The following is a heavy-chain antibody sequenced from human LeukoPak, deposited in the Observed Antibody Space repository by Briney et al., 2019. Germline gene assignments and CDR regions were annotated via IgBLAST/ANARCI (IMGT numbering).Heavy chain of an antibody. D-gene: IGHD2-2*02. J-gene: IGHJ4*02. Sequence: ASVKVSCKASGYTFTGYYMHWVRQAPGQGLEWMGWINPNSGGINYAQKFQGRVTMTRDTSISTAYMELSRLRSDDTAVYYCARDWGGCSSTSCYTDYWGQGTLVTVSS. CDR3: ARDWGGCSSTSCYTDY. V-gene: IGHV1-2*02. CDR2: INPNSGGI. CDR1: GYTFTGYY.